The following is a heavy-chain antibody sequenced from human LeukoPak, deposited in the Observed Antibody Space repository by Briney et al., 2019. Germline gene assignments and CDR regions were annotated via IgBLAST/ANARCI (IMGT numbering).Heavy chain of an antibody. J-gene: IGHJ5*02. CDR3: ATDNTVSLS. Sequence: ASVKVSCKASGFTFRNSAVQWVRQARGRRLEWIGWIVISSGNTNYAQKFQERVTITRDMSTSTAYMQLSSLRSDDTAVYYCATDNTVSLSWGRGTLVSVSS. CDR2: IVISSGNT. D-gene: IGHD4-11*01. CDR1: GFTFRNSA. V-gene: IGHV1-58*01.